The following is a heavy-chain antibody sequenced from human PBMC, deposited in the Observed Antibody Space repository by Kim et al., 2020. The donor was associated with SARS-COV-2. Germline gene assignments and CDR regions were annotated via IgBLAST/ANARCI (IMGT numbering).Heavy chain of an antibody. V-gene: IGHV3-30*07. CDR3: ARDVGITGTRSNAFDI. Sequence: SVEGRITISRDNSKNTLYLQMNSLRAEDTAVYYCARDVGITGTRSNAFDIWGQGTMVTVSS. D-gene: IGHD1-7*01. J-gene: IGHJ3*02.